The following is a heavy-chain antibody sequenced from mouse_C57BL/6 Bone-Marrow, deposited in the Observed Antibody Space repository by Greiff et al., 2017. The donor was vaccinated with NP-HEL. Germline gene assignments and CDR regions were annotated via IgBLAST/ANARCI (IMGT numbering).Heavy chain of an antibody. D-gene: IGHD3-1*01. CDR1: GFNIKDYY. Sequence: VQLQQSGAELVKPGASVKLSCTASGFNIKDYYMHWVKQRTEQGLEWIGRIDPEDGDTKYAPKFPGKATITADTSSNTAYLQLSSLTSEDTAVYYCASGGPFHAMDYWGQGTSVTVSS. CDR2: IDPEDGDT. J-gene: IGHJ4*01. CDR3: ASGGPFHAMDY. V-gene: IGHV14-2*01.